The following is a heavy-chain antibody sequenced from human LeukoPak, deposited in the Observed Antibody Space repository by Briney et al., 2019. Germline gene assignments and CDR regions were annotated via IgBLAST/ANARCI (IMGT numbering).Heavy chain of an antibody. V-gene: IGHV1-2*02. CDR3: ARPYLLTDNNWFDP. CDR1: GYTFTGYY. Sequence: ASVKVSRKASGYTFTGYYMHWVRQAPGQGLEWMGWINPNSGGTNYAQKFQGRVTMTRDTSISTAYMELSGLRSDDTAVYYCARPYLLTDNNWFDPWGQGTLVTVSS. CDR2: INPNSGGT. J-gene: IGHJ5*02. D-gene: IGHD1-20*01.